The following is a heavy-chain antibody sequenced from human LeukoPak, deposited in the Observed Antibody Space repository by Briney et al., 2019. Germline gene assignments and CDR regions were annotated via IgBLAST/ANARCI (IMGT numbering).Heavy chain of an antibody. D-gene: IGHD3-10*01. CDR2: IRSKAFGGTT. Sequence: GGSLRLSCTASGFTFGDYAMAWVRQAPGKGLEWVGFIRSKAFGGTTEYAASVKGRFTISRDDSKSIASLQMNSLKTEDTAVYYCTSPRNYYGSGGYYDWGQGTLVTVSS. V-gene: IGHV3-49*04. CDR3: TSPRNYYGSGGYYD. J-gene: IGHJ4*02. CDR1: GFTFGDYA.